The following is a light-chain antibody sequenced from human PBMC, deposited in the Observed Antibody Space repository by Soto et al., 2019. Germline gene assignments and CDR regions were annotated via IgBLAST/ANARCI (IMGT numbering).Light chain of an antibody. Sequence: TQSPSTLSASVGDRVTIPCRASQSISNRLAWYHQKPGQPPRLLIYGAFNRAAGIPARFSGSGSGTDFTLTISSLEPEDSAVYYCQQRNIWPPVTFGQGTRLE. V-gene: IGKV3-11*01. CDR2: GAF. J-gene: IGKJ5*01. CDR3: QQRNIWPPVT. CDR1: QSISNR.